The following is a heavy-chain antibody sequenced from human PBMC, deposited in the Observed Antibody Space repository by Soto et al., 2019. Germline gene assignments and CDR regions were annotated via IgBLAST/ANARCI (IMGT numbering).Heavy chain of an antibody. J-gene: IGHJ6*02. V-gene: IGHV3-30*18. Sequence: QVQLVESGVGVVQPGRSLRLSCAASGFTFSSYGMHWVRQAPGKGLEWVAVISYDGSNKYYADSVKGRFTISRDNSKNTLYLQMNSLRAEDTAVYYCAKAGLGHRSYYYGMDVWGQGTTVTVSS. CDR1: GFTFSSYG. CDR2: ISYDGSNK. D-gene: IGHD6-19*01. CDR3: AKAGLGHRSYYYGMDV.